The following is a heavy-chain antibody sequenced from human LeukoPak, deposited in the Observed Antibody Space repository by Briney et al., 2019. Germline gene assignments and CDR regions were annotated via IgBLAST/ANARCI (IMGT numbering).Heavy chain of an antibody. J-gene: IGHJ6*03. D-gene: IGHD3-3*01. Sequence: ASVKVSCKASGGTFSSYAISWVRQAPGQGLEWMGRIIPIFGTANYAQKFQGRITSTTDESTSTAYMELSSLRSEDTAVYYCARGRGLYDFWSGYYGDYYYYYMDVWGKGTTVTVSS. CDR2: IIPIFGTA. CDR1: GGTFSSYA. CDR3: ARGRGLYDFWSGYYGDYYYYYMDV. V-gene: IGHV1-69*05.